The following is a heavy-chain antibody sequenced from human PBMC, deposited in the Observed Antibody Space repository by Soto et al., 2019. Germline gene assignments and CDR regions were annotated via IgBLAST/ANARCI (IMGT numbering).Heavy chain of an antibody. CDR3: VKDLYNSSPWGSK. CDR1: GFTFSSNA. CDR2: ISSTGNST. V-gene: IGHV3-64D*08. J-gene: IGHJ4*02. Sequence: GGSLRLSCSASGFTFSSNAMHWVRQAPGKRLEFVSAISSTGNSTYYADSMKGRFTISRDNSKNSLYLQMNSLRTEDTDVYYCVKDLYNSSPWGSKWGQGTLVTVSS. D-gene: IGHD3-22*01.